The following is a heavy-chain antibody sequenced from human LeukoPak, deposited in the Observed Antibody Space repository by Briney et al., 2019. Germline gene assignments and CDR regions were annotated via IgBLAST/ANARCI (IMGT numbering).Heavy chain of an antibody. CDR3: ARGPTISGTGYFDY. J-gene: IGHJ4*03. V-gene: IGHV4-34*01. Sequence: SETLSLTCAVYGGSFSAYYWSWLRQSPGKGLEWIAEINHRGDTNYNPSVKSRVTISVDTSKNQFSLKVTSLTAADTAVYYCARGPTISGTGYFDYWGQGTLVTVSS. CDR2: INHRGDT. CDR1: GGSFSAYY. D-gene: IGHD1-7*01.